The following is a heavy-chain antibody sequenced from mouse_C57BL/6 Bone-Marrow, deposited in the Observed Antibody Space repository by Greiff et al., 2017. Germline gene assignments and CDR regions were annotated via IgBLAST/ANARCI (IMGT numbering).Heavy chain of an antibody. D-gene: IGHD1-1*01. CDR3: AYGCFDS. CDR1: GYTFTDYY. Sequence: QVQLQQSGAELVRPGASVKLSCKASGYTFTDYYINWVKQRPGQGLEWIARIYPGSGNTYYNEKFKGKATLTAEKSSSTAYMQLSSLTSEDSAVYFCAYGCFDSWGQGTTLTVSS. V-gene: IGHV1-76*01. CDR2: IYPGSGNT. J-gene: IGHJ2*01.